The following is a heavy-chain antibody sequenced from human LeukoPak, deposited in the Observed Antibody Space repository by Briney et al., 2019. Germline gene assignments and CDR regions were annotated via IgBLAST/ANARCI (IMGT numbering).Heavy chain of an antibody. D-gene: IGHD1-26*01. V-gene: IGHV4-59*12. Sequence: PSETLSLTCTASGGSISSDYWSWIRQPPGKGLEWIGYIYYSGSTDYNPSLKGRVTISVDTSKKRFSLKLSSVTAADSAVYYCARRSLLRTVGYYYALDVWGQGTTVTVSS. CDR1: GGSISSDY. CDR2: IYYSGST. J-gene: IGHJ6*02. CDR3: ARRSLLRTVGYYYALDV.